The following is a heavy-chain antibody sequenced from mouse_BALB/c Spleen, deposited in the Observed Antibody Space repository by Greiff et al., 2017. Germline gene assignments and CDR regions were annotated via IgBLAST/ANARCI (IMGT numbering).Heavy chain of an antibody. V-gene: IGHV5-4*02. J-gene: IGHJ3*01. D-gene: IGHD2-14*01. CDR1: GFTFSDYY. CDR3: ARGGRYDAWFAC. Sequence: EVHLVESGGGLVKPGGSLKLSCAASGFTFSDYYMYWVRQTPEKRLEWVATISDGGSYTYYPDSAKGRFTISRDNAKNHLYLQMSSLKSEDTSMYYCARGGRYDAWFACWGQGALVTVSA. CDR2: ISDGGSYT.